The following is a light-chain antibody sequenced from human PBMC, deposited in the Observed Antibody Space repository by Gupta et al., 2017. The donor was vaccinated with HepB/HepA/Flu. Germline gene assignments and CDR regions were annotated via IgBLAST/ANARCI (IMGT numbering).Light chain of an antibody. CDR3: QQRSHWSLT. V-gene: IGKV3-11*01. CDR2: DAS. J-gene: IGKJ4*01. CDR1: QNIMRF. Sequence: EIVLTQSPATLSLSPGERATLSCRASQNIMRFLAWYQQKPGQAPRLLIYDASNRATGIPARFSGSGSGTDFTLTISRLEPDDFAVYYCQQRSHWSLTFGGGTKVEIK.